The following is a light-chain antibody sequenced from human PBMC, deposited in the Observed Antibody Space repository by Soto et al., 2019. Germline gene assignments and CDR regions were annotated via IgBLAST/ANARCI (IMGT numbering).Light chain of an antibody. V-gene: IGKV3-15*01. CDR3: QQYNNWPMT. CDR1: QSVTSD. Sequence: EIVMTQSPATLSVSPGDGATLSCMASQSVTSDLAWYQQRPGQAPRLLIYGASSRATGVPARFSGSGSGTEFTLTISSLQSEDVAVYHCQQYNNWPMTFGQGTRLEIK. CDR2: GAS. J-gene: IGKJ5*01.